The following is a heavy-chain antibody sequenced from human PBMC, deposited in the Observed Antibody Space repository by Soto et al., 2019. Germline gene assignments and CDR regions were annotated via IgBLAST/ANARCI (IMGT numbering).Heavy chain of an antibody. CDR3: ARGLISGSHYSGGWYYFDS. J-gene: IGHJ4*02. CDR2: INHSGSA. Sequence: QVQLQQSGAGLLKPSETLSLTCAVSGESFSGYIWTWIRQTPGKGLQWIGQINHSGSASYNPSLKSRVTLSVHTSNRQFSLELSSVTAADTAVYYCARGLISGSHYSGGWYYFDSWGQGTQVTVSS. CDR1: GESFSGYI. V-gene: IGHV4-34*01. D-gene: IGHD1-26*01.